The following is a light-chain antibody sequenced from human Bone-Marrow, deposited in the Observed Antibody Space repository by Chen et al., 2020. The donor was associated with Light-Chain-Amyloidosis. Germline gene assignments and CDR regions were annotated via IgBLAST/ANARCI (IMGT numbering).Light chain of an antibody. J-gene: IGKJ4*01. Sequence: ELVLTQSPRTLSLSPGEGANLSCRASQTISSNYLTWYQQKFGQAPRLLIYGSSRRATGIPDRFTGSGSGTDFTLTIKRLEPEDFAMYYCQQYGTSPLTFGGGTKVEIK. CDR3: QQYGTSPLT. CDR2: GSS. V-gene: IGKV3-20*01. CDR1: QTISSNY.